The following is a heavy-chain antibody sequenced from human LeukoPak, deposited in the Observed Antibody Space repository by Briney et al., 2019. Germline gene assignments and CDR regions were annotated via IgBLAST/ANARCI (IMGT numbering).Heavy chain of an antibody. V-gene: IGHV3-23*01. Sequence: ETLSLTCAVYGGSFSGYYWSWVRQAPGKGLEWVSAISGSGGSTYYADSVKGRFTISRDNSKNTLYLQMNSLRAEDTAVYYCAKGVYCSGGSCYSRVLDYFDYWGQGTLVTVSS. CDR1: GGSFSGYY. D-gene: IGHD2-15*01. CDR3: AKGVYCSGGSCYSRVLDYFDY. J-gene: IGHJ4*02. CDR2: ISGSGGST.